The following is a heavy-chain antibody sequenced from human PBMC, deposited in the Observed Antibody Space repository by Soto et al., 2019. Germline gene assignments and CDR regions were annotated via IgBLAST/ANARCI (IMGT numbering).Heavy chain of an antibody. CDR2: INHSGST. V-gene: IGHV4-34*01. D-gene: IGHD3-22*01. CDR3: ARDTNYYDSSGPYYGMDV. Sequence: PSETLSLTCAVYGGSFSGYYWSWIRQPPGKGLEWIGEINHSGSTNYNPSLKSRVTISVDTSKNQFSLKLSSVTAADTAVYYCARDTNYYDSSGPYYGMDVWGQGTTVTVSS. CDR1: GGSFSGYY. J-gene: IGHJ6*02.